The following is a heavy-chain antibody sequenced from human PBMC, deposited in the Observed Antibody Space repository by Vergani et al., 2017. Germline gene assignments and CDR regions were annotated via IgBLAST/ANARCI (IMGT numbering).Heavy chain of an antibody. CDR1: GGTFSSYA. CDR2: IIPIFGTA. Sequence: QVQLVQSGAEVKKPGSSVKVSCKASGGTFSSYAISWVREAPGQGLEWMGGIIPIFGTANYAQKFQGRVTITADESTSTAYMELSSLRSEDTAVYYCARASIVVVPAAIPSYNWFDPWGQGTLVTVSS. V-gene: IGHV1-69*01. J-gene: IGHJ5*02. CDR3: ARASIVVVPAAIPSYNWFDP. D-gene: IGHD2-2*02.